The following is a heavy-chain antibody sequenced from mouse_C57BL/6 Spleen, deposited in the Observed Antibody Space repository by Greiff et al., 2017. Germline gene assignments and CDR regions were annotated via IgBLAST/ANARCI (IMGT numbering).Heavy chain of an antibody. CDR1: GFTFSDYG. V-gene: IGHV5-17*01. Sequence: EVQVVESGGGLVKPGGSLKLSCAASGFTFSDYGMHWVRQAPEKGLEWVAYISSGSSTIYSADTVKGRFTITRDNAKNTLFLQMTSLRSEDTAMYYCARPLGRNYAMDYWGQGTSVTVSS. CDR3: ARPLGRNYAMDY. J-gene: IGHJ4*01. D-gene: IGHD4-1*01. CDR2: ISSGSSTI.